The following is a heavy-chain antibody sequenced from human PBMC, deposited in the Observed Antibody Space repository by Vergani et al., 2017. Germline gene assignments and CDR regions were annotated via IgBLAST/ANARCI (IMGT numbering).Heavy chain of an antibody. D-gene: IGHD5-18*01. Sequence: QVQLVQSGAEVKKPGSSVKVSCKASGGTFSSYAISWVRQAPGQGLEWMGGIIPIFGTANYAQKFQGRVTITADESTSTAYMGLSSLRSEDTAVYYCAGDSYGIQGKYYFDYWGQGTLVTVSS. CDR1: GGTFSSYA. CDR3: AGDSYGIQGKYYFDY. V-gene: IGHV1-69*01. J-gene: IGHJ4*02. CDR2: IIPIFGTA.